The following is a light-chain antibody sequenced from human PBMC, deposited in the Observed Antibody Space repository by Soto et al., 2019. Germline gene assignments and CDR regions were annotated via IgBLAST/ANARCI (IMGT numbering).Light chain of an antibody. V-gene: IGKV1-13*02. CDR2: DAS. CDR1: QGISSA. J-gene: IGKJ4*01. Sequence: AIQLTQSPSSLSSSVGDRVTITCRASQGISSALSWYQQKPGKAPKLLIYDASSLESGVPSRFSGSGSGTDFTLTSSGLQPEDVSSYYCQHFHLHPLTFGGGTKVEIK. CDR3: QHFHLHPLT.